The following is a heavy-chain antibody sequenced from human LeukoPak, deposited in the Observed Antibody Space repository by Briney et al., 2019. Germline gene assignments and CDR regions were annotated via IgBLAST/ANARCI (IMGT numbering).Heavy chain of an antibody. CDR2: INWNGGST. D-gene: IGHD2-2*03. Sequence: GGSLRLSCAASGFTFDDYGMSWVRQAPGKGLEWVSGINWNGGSTGYADSVKGRFTISRDNAKNSLYLQMNSLRAEDTALYYCARGGHCSSTSCYRYYYYYMDVWGKGTTVTVSS. CDR3: ARGGHCSSTSCYRYYYYYMDV. V-gene: IGHV3-20*04. J-gene: IGHJ6*03. CDR1: GFTFDDYG.